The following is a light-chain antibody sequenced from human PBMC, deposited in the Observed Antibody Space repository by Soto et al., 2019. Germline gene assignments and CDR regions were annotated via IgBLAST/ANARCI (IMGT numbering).Light chain of an antibody. V-gene: IGLV1-40*01. CDR2: GNN. CDR1: SSNIGAGYA. Sequence: QSVLTQPPSVSGAPGQRVTISCTGGSSNIGAGYAVHWYRQIPGTAPKVLIFGNNNRASGVPDRFSGSKSGASASLAITGLQAEDEADYYCQASDNSLSAVVFGGGTKLTVL. J-gene: IGLJ2*01. CDR3: QASDNSLSAVV.